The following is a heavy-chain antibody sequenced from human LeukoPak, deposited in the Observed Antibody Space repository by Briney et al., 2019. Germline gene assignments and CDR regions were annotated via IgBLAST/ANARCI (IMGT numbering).Heavy chain of an antibody. CDR1: GGSISSSSYY. V-gene: IGHV4-39*07. CDR2: IYYSGST. J-gene: IGHJ4*02. CDR3: AREFDTVTTPNFDY. Sequence: SETLSLTCTVSGGSISSSSYYWGWIRQPPGKGLEWIGSIYYSGSTYYNPSLKSRVTISVDTSKNQFSLKLSSVTAADTAVYYCAREFDTVTTPNFDYWGQGTLVTVSS. D-gene: IGHD4-17*01.